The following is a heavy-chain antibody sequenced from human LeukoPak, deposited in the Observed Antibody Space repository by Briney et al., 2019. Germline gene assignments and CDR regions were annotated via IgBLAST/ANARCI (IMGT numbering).Heavy chain of an antibody. Sequence: GASVKVSCKASGYTFTGYYMHWVRQAPGQGLEWMGWINPNSGGTNYAQKFQGRVTMTRDTSISTAYMELSRLRSDDTAVYYCARDRPQAGSYYLYYFDYWGQGTLVTVSS. CDR1: GYTFTGYY. D-gene: IGHD1-26*01. CDR2: INPNSGGT. V-gene: IGHV1-2*02. J-gene: IGHJ4*02. CDR3: ARDRPQAGSYYLYYFDY.